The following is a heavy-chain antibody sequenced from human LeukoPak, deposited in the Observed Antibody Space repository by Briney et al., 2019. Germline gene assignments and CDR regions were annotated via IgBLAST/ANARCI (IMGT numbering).Heavy chain of an antibody. D-gene: IGHD3-16*01. CDR1: GYSISSGYY. Sequence: SETLSLTCTVSGYSISSGYYWGWIRQPPGKGLEWIGSIYHSGSTYYNPSLKSRVTISVDTSKNQFSLKLSSVTAADTAVYYCARDPDYDYVWGSSIFRGWFDPWGQGTLVTVSS. J-gene: IGHJ5*02. CDR3: ARDPDYDYVWGSSIFRGWFDP. V-gene: IGHV4-38-2*02. CDR2: IYHSGST.